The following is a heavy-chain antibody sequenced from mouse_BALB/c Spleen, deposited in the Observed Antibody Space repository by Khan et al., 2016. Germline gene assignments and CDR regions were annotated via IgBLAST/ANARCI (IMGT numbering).Heavy chain of an antibody. Sequence: EVALVASGGGLVKPGGSLKLSCAASGFTFRNYAMSWVRQTPEKRLEWVASISTGDSTYYGDSEKGRFTISRDNDRNIPYLQMSRLRSADTATCYWAREGYGNYADYFDYWGQGTTLTVSS. CDR2: ISTGDST. J-gene: IGHJ2*01. V-gene: IGHV5-6-5*01. D-gene: IGHD2-1*01. CDR3: AREGYGNYADYFDY. CDR1: GFTFRNYA.